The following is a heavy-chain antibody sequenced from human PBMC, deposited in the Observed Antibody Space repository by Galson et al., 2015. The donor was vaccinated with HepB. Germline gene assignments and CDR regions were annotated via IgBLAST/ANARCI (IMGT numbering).Heavy chain of an antibody. CDR3: ARVGIVVVPALGWFDP. V-gene: IGHV4-30-4*01. CDR2: IYYSGST. D-gene: IGHD2-2*03. J-gene: IGHJ5*02. CDR1: GGSISSGDYY. Sequence: TLSLTCTVSGGSISSGDYYWRWIRQPPGKGLEWIGYIYYSGSTYYNPSLKSRVTISVDTSKNQFSLKLSSVTAADTAVYYCARVGIVVVPALGWFDPWGQGTLVTVSS.